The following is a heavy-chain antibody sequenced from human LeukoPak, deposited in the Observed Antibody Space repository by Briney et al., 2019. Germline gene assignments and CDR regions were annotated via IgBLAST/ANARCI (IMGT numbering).Heavy chain of an antibody. CDR3: ARLRYGSGSYYYYYYGMDV. CDR2: ISGSGGST. Sequence: GGSLRLSCAASGFTFSSYAMSWVRQAPGKGLEWVSAISGSGGSTYYADSVKGRFTISRDNSKNTLYLQMNSLRAEDTAVYYCARLRYGSGSYYYYYYGMDVWGQGTTVTVSS. CDR1: GFTFSSYA. D-gene: IGHD3-10*01. V-gene: IGHV3-23*01. J-gene: IGHJ6*02.